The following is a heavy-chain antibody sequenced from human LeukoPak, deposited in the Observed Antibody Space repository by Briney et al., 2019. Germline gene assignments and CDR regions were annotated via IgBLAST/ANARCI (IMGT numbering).Heavy chain of an antibody. J-gene: IGHJ6*04. V-gene: IGHV1-69*13. CDR2: IIPIFGTA. D-gene: IGHD2-2*01. CDR3: ARVSTDIVVVQAARNYYYYGMDV. CDR1: GGTLSSYA. Sequence: ASVKVSCKASGGTLSSYAISWVRQAPGQGLEWMGGIIPIFGTANYAQKFQGRVTITADESTSTAYMELSSLRSEDTAVYYCARVSTDIVVVQAARNYYYYGMDVWGKGTTVTVSS.